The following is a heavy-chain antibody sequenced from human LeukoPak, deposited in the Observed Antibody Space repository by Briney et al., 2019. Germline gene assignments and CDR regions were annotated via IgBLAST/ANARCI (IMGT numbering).Heavy chain of an antibody. J-gene: IGHJ4*02. CDR3: ARESGLYGSGSRY. D-gene: IGHD3-10*01. CDR2: MNPNSGNT. Sequence: ASVKVSCKASGYTFTSYDINWVRQATGQGLEWMGWMNPNSGNTGYAQKFQGRVTMTRNPSISTAYMELSSLRSGDTAVYYRARESGLYGSGSRYWGQGTLVTVSS. V-gene: IGHV1-8*01. CDR1: GYTFTSYD.